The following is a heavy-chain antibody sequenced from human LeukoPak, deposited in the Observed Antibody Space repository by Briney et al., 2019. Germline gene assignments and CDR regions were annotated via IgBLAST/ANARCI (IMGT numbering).Heavy chain of an antibody. CDR1: GYTFTNYS. D-gene: IGHD2-15*01. CDR3: ARDKGGFLDP. CDR2: IIPIFGTA. V-gene: IGHV1-69*13. Sequence: ASVKVSCKASGYTFTNYSISWVRQAPGQGLEWMGGIIPIFGTANYAQKFQGRVTITADESTSTAYMELSSLRSEDTAVYYCARDKGGFLDPWGQGTLVTVSS. J-gene: IGHJ5*02.